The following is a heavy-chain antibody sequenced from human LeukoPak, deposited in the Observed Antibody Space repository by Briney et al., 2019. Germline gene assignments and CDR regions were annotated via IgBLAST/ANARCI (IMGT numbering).Heavy chain of an antibody. CDR2: INHSGST. J-gene: IGHJ5*02. CDR3: ARLFEKGSSWYRSPSSWFDP. D-gene: IGHD6-13*01. V-gene: IGHV4-34*01. CDR1: GGSFSGYY. Sequence: SETLSLTCAVYGGSFSGYYWSWIRQPPGKGLEWIGEINHSGSTNYNPSLKSRVTISVDTSKNQFSLKLSSVTAADTAVYYCARLFEKGSSWYRSPSSWFDPWGQGTLVTVSS.